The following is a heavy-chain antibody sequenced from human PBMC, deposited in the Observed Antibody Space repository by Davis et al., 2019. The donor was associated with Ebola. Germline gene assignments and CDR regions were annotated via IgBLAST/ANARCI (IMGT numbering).Heavy chain of an antibody. CDR2: IKQDGSEK. Sequence: LSLTCAASGFTFSSYWMTWVRQAPGKRLEWVANIKQDGSEKYYVDSVKGRFTISRDNAKNSLYLQMNSLRAEDTAVYYCARGRGYCSSTSCFIMDVWGQGTTVTVSS. V-gene: IGHV3-7*03. J-gene: IGHJ6*02. D-gene: IGHD2-2*01. CDR3: ARGRGYCSSTSCFIMDV. CDR1: GFTFSSYW.